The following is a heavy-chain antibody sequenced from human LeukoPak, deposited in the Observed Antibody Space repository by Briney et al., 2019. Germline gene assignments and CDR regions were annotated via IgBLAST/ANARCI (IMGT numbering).Heavy chain of an antibody. V-gene: IGHV3-74*01. CDR2: IYTDGSRI. Sequence: PGGSLRLSCAASGFSFSSYWMHWVRQAPGKGLVWISRIYTDGSRIHYADSVRGRFTISRDNAKNTVYLQMDSLRAEDTAVYYCARGDLTGYFTDYWGQGSLVTVSS. CDR1: GFSFSSYW. D-gene: IGHD3-9*01. J-gene: IGHJ4*02. CDR3: ARGDLTGYFTDY.